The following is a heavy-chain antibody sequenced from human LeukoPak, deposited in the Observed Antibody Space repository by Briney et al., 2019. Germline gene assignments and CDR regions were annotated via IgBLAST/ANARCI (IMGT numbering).Heavy chain of an antibody. Sequence: SETLSLTCGVSGGSFSDYYWRWTRQPPGKGLEWIGEINHSGSTKYNPSLTSRATISIETSKNQFSLKLSSVTAADTPVYYWTRDAHVYGSDWYVAVYWGQGALVTVSS. D-gene: IGHD6-19*01. V-gene: IGHV4-34*01. CDR3: TRDAHVYGSDWYVAVY. CDR2: INHSGST. J-gene: IGHJ4*02. CDR1: GGSFSDYY.